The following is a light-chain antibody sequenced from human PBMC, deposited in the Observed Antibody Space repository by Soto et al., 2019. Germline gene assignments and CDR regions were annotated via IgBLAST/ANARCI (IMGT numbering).Light chain of an antibody. J-gene: IGKJ3*01. CDR2: GAS. Sequence: EIVXXXXPXXXSLSPGERATLSCRASQSVSSSYLAWYQQKPGQAPRLLIYGASSRATGIPDRFSGSGSGTDFTLTISRLEPEDFAVDYCQQYGSSPPFTFGPGTKVDIK. CDR3: QQYGSSPPFT. V-gene: IGKV3-20*01. CDR1: QSVSSSY.